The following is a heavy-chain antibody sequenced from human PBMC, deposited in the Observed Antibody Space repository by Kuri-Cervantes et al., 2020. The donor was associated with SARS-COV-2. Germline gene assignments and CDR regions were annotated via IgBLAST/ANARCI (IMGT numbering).Heavy chain of an antibody. J-gene: IGHJ6*03. CDR2: ISAYNGNT. CDR3: ARDGIVVVPAATYSHMDV. CDR1: GYTFTSYG. D-gene: IGHD2-2*01. Sequence: ASVKISCKASGYTFTSYGISWVRQAPGQGLEWMGWISAYNGNTNYAQKLQGRVTMTTDTSTSTAYMELRSLRSDDTAVYYCARDGIVVVPAATYSHMDVWGKGTTVTVSS. V-gene: IGHV1-18*01.